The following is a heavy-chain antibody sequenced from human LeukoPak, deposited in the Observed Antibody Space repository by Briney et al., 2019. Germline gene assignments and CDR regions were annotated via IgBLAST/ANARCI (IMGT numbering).Heavy chain of an antibody. D-gene: IGHD3-10*01. Sequence: PSETLSLTCTVSGGSISSYYWSWIRQPPGKGLEWIGYIYHSGSTYYNPSLKSRVTISVDRSKNQFSLKLSSVTAADTAVYYCARTNYGSGSYYYYFDYWGQGTLVTVSS. CDR3: ARTNYGSGSYYYYFDY. CDR2: IYHSGST. J-gene: IGHJ4*02. V-gene: IGHV4-59*12. CDR1: GGSISSYY.